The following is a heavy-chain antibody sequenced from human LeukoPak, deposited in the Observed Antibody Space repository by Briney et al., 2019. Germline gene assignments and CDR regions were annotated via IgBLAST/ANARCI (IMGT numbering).Heavy chain of an antibody. V-gene: IGHV3-30*18. D-gene: IGHD3-9*01. J-gene: IGHJ4*02. CDR1: GFTFSTYG. CDR3: AKAHYDILTGYLSDY. Sequence: PGGSLRLSCAASGFTFSTYGMHWVRQAPGKGLEWVAVISYDGSNEYYADSEKGRFTISRDNSKNTLYLQMSSLRAEDTAVYYCAKAHYDILTGYLSDYWGQGTLVTVSS. CDR2: ISYDGSNE.